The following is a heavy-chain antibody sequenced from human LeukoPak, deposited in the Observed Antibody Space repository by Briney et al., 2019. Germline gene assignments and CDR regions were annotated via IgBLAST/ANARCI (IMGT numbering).Heavy chain of an antibody. CDR1: GFTFSSYS. CDR2: ISSSSSYI. J-gene: IGHJ4*02. Sequence: GGSLRLSCAASGFTFSSYSMNWVRQAPGKGLEWVSSISSSSSYIYYADSVKGRFTISRDNAKNTLYLQMNSLRAEDTAVYYCAKGQWSRYYDSSGFDYWGQGTLVTVSS. V-gene: IGHV3-21*01. CDR3: AKGQWSRYYDSSGFDY. D-gene: IGHD3-22*01.